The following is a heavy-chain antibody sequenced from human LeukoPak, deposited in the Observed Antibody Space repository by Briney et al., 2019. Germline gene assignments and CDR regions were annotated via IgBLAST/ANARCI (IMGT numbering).Heavy chain of an antibody. J-gene: IGHJ4*02. CDR1: GFTLSTYA. CDR3: ARSLSSSSQKYYFDY. CDR2: TSSSDAGT. V-gene: IGHV3-23*01. D-gene: IGHD6-6*01. Sequence: HPGGSLRLSCAASGFTLSTYAMSWVRQTPGKGLEWVAATSSSDAGTYYADSVKGRFTISRDNAKNSLYLQMNSLRAEDTAVYYCARSLSSSSQKYYFDYWGQGTLVTVSS.